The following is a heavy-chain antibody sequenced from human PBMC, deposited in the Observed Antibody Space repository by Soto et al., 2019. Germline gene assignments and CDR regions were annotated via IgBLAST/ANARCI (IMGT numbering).Heavy chain of an antibody. CDR2: VYYGGST. V-gene: IGHV4-39*01. D-gene: IGHD3-22*01. Sequence: SETLSLTCTVSGGSISSSSYYWGWIRQAPGKGLEWIGNVYYGGSTYYNPSLKSRVTISVETSKSQFSLKLSSVSAADTAVYYCAGGDFYHSSGYYFYYYTMYVWGQGTTVTV. J-gene: IGHJ6*02. CDR3: AGGDFYHSSGYYFYYYTMYV. CDR1: GGSISSSSYY.